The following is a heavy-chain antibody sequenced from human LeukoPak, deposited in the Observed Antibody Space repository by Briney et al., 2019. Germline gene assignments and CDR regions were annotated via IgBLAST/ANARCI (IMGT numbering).Heavy chain of an antibody. Sequence: GGSLRLSCAASGFTFDNYAMHWVRQAPGKGLEWVSVISGSGGSTYYADSVKGRFTISRDNSKNTLYLQMNSLRAEDTAVYYCAKTPSLEYSSSWYYSDAFDIWGQGTMVTVSS. J-gene: IGHJ3*02. CDR3: AKTPSLEYSSSWYYSDAFDI. CDR1: GFTFDNYA. D-gene: IGHD6-13*01. CDR2: ISGSGGST. V-gene: IGHV3-23*01.